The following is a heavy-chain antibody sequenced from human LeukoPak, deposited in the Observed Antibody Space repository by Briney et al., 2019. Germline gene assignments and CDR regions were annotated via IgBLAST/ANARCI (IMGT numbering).Heavy chain of an antibody. Sequence: KPGGSLRLSCAASGFTFTSYSMNWVRQAPGRGLEWVSSISSSSTYIYYADSVKGRFTISRDNAKNSLYLQMNSLRAEDTAVYYCARGDCSSTSCYLDYYYGMDVWGQGTTVTVSS. CDR1: GFTFTSYS. CDR2: ISSSSTYI. V-gene: IGHV3-21*01. CDR3: ARGDCSSTSCYLDYYYGMDV. D-gene: IGHD2-2*01. J-gene: IGHJ6*02.